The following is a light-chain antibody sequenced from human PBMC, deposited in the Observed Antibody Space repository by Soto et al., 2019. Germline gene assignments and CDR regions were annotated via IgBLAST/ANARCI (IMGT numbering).Light chain of an antibody. CDR3: QQYNNWPSIT. CDR2: GAS. V-gene: IGKV3-15*01. CDR1: QSVSSN. Sequence: EIVMTQSPATLSVSPGERATLSCRASQSVSSNLAWYQQQPGQAPSLLIYGASTRATGIPARFSGSGSGTEFTLTISSLQSEDFAVYYCQQYNNWPSITFGQGTRLEIK. J-gene: IGKJ5*01.